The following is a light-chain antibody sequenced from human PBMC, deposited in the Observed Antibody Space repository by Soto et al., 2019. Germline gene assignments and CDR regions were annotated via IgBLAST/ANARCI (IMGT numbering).Light chain of an antibody. CDR3: QSYDSSLRGVV. J-gene: IGLJ2*01. CDR1: SSNIGAGYD. Sequence: QSVLTQPPSVSGAPGQRVTISCTGSSSNIGAGYDVHWYQQLPGTAPKLLIYGNSNRPSGVPDRFSSSKSGTSASLAITGLQAEDEADYYCQSYDSSLRGVVFGGGTKLTAL. V-gene: IGLV1-40*01. CDR2: GNS.